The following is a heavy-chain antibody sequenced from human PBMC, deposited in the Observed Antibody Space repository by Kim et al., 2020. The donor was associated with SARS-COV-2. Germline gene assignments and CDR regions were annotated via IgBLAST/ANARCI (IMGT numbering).Heavy chain of an antibody. J-gene: IGHJ5*02. CDR1: GFTFSSYS. D-gene: IGHD3-9*01. V-gene: IGHV3-48*02. Sequence: GGSLRLSCAASGFTFSSYSMNWVRQAPGKGLEWVSYISSSSSTIYYADSVKGRFTISRDNAKNSLYLQMNSLRDEDTAVYYCARQDYDILTGYNWFDLWGQGTLVTVSS. CDR2: ISSSSSTI. CDR3: ARQDYDILTGYNWFDL.